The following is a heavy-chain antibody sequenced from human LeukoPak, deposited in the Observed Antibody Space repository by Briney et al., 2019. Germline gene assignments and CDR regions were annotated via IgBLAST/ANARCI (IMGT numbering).Heavy chain of an antibody. Sequence: GGSLRLSCTVSGFTVSDNSMSWARQAPGKGLEWVSAISGSGGSTYYADSVKGRFTISRDNSKNTLYLQMNSLRAEDTAVYYCAKEYDYGDYAVFGAEIDYWGQGTLVTVSS. CDR2: ISGSGGST. D-gene: IGHD4-17*01. CDR3: AKEYDYGDYAVFGAEIDY. J-gene: IGHJ4*02. CDR1: GFTVSDNS. V-gene: IGHV3-23*01.